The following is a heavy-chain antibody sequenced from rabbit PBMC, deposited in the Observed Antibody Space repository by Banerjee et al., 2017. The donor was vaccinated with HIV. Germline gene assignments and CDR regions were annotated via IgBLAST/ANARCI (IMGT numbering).Heavy chain of an antibody. V-gene: IGHV1S40*01. J-gene: IGHJ4*01. CDR2: INAVTGKA. D-gene: IGHD1-1*01. CDR3: ARDVGSGDYIDVYFDL. Sequence: QSLEESGGGLVQPEGSLTLTCTASGFSFSSSYYMCWVRQAPGKGLEWIACINAVTGKAVYASWAKGRFTFSKTSSTTVTLQMTSLTAADTATYFCARDVGSGDYIDVYFDLWGPGTLVTVS. CDR1: GFSFSSSYY.